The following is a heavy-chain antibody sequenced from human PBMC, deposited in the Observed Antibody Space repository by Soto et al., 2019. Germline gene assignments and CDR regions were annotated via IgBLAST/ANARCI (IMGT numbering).Heavy chain of an antibody. CDR2: ISTDNGNT. D-gene: IGHD1-26*01. CDR1: GYTFSSYG. J-gene: IGHJ6*02. Sequence: QVQLVQSGAEVKKTGASVKVSCKASGYTFSSYGLSWVRQAPGQGLEWMGWISTDNGNTNYAQKVQGRVMMTTDTSTSTAYMELRSLRSDDTAVYYCARDRGVGSTTYYYYYGMDVWGQGTTVTVSS. V-gene: IGHV1-18*01. CDR3: ARDRGVGSTTYYYYYGMDV.